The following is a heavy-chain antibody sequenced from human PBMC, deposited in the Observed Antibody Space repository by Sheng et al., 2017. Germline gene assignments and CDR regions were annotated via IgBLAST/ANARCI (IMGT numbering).Heavy chain of an antibody. D-gene: IGHD3-22*01. CDR1: GGSISSSSYY. Sequence: QLQLQESGPGLVKPSETLSLTCTVSGGSISSSSYYWGWIRQPPGKGLEWIGSIYYSGSTYYNPSLKSRVTISVDTSKNQFSLKLSSVTAADTAVYYCARAYYYDSSGPYYFDYVGPGNAGHRLL. J-gene: IGHJ4*02. CDR3: ARAYYYDSSGPYYFDY. V-gene: IGHV4-39*07. CDR2: IYYSGST.